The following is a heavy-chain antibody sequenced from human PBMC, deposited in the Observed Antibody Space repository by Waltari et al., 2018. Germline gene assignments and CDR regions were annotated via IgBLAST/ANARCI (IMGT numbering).Heavy chain of an antibody. V-gene: IGHV5-51*01. CDR3: VRRRHGDN. J-gene: IGHJ4*02. CDR1: GYSFADYW. Sequence: EVQLLQSGAEVKKHGESLKISCKGSGYSFADYWIGWVRQMPGKGLEWMGIVYPDDSDVRYSPSFQGQVTISADKSISTAFLQWSSLQASDTGMYYCVRRRHGDNWGQGTLVTVSS. CDR2: VYPDDSDV.